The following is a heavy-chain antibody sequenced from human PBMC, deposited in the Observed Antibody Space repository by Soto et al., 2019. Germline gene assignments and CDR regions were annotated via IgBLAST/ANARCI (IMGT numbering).Heavy chain of an antibody. CDR1: GFTFTTFG. J-gene: IGHJ6*02. CDR3: AKDLQAYGDYNYYYYGIDV. Sequence: QVQLVESGGGVVQPGGSLRLSCTASGFTFTTFGIHWVRQAPGKGLEWVALISYDGHNKYYSDSVKGRFTISRDNYKNPLSLQMNSLRAEDTAVYYCAKDLQAYGDYNYYYYGIDVWGQGTTVSVSS. CDR2: ISYDGHNK. D-gene: IGHD4-17*01. V-gene: IGHV3-30*18.